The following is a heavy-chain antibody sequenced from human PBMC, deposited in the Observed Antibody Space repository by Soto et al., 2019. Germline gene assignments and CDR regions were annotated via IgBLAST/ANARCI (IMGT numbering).Heavy chain of an antibody. D-gene: IGHD6-19*01. CDR3: ARERRRSSGWDNLNLFDP. CDR2: IYYSGST. V-gene: IGHV4-59*01. CDR1: GGSISSYY. Sequence: QVQLQESGPGLVKPSETLSLTCTVSGGSISSYYWSWIRQPPGKGLEWIGYIYYSGSTNYNPSLKSRVTISVDTSKNQFSLKLSSVTAADTAVYYCARERRRSSGWDNLNLFDPWGQGTLVTVSS. J-gene: IGHJ5*02.